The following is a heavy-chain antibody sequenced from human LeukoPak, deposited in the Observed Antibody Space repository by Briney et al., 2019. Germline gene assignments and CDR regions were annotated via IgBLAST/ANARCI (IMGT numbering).Heavy chain of an antibody. Sequence: EASVKVSCKASGYTFTSYAIHWVRQAPGQRLEWMGWINAGNGNTKYSQKFQGRVTITRDTSASTAYMELSSLRSEDTAVYYCARDVGRGSYYNWFDPWGQGTLVTVPS. V-gene: IGHV1-3*01. D-gene: IGHD1-26*01. CDR1: GYTFTSYA. CDR3: ARDVGRGSYYNWFDP. CDR2: INAGNGNT. J-gene: IGHJ5*02.